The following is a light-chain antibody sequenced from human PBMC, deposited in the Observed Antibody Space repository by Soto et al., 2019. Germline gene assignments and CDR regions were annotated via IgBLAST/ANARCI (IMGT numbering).Light chain of an antibody. CDR1: QSISSY. V-gene: IGKV1-39*01. Sequence: DIQMTQSPSSLSASVGDRVTITCRASQSISSYLNWYQQKPGKAPKLLIYAASSLQSGVPSRFSGSGSGTDFTLTNSSLQPEDFATYYCQQNYSTPPTFGQGTKVEIK. J-gene: IGKJ1*01. CDR3: QQNYSTPPT. CDR2: AAS.